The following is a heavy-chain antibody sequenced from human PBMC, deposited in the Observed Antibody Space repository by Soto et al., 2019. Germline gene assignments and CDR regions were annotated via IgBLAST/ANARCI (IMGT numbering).Heavy chain of an antibody. J-gene: IGHJ5*02. Sequence: SVKVSCKASGGTFSSYAISWVRQAPGQGLEWMGGIIPIFGTANYAQKFQGRVTITADESTSTAYMELSSLRSEDTAVYYCARERYYGSGSYYNWFDPWGQGTLVTVSS. V-gene: IGHV1-69*13. CDR2: IIPIFGTA. CDR3: ARERYYGSGSYYNWFDP. CDR1: GGTFSSYA. D-gene: IGHD3-10*01.